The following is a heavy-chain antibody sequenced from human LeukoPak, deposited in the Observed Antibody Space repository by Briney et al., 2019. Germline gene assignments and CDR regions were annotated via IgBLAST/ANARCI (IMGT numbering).Heavy chain of an antibody. CDR1: GGSIGSYY. D-gene: IGHD4-17*01. V-gene: IGHV4-59*08. CDR3: TRHGRGTVTPDF. CDR2: IYYSGST. J-gene: IGHJ4*02. Sequence: KPSETLSLTCTVSGGSIGSYYWSWIRQPPGKGLEWIGYIYYSGSTNYNPSLKSRVTISVDTSKNQFSLKLSSVTAADTAVYYCTRHGRGTVTPDFWGQGTLVTVSS.